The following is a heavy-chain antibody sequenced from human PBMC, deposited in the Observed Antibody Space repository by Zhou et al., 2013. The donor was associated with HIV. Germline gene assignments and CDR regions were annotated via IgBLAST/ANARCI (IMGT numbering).Heavy chain of an antibody. D-gene: IGHD2-2*01. V-gene: IGHV1-69*04. CDR1: GGTFSSYA. CDR2: IIPILGIA. CDR3: ARDRGIVVVPAAEKWFDP. Sequence: QVQLVQSGAEVKKPGSSVKVSCKASGGTFSSYAISWVRQAPGQGLEWMGRIIPILGIANYAQKFQGRVTITADKSTSTAYMELSSLRSEDTAVYYCARDRGIVVVPAAEKWFDPWGQGTLVTVSS. J-gene: IGHJ5*02.